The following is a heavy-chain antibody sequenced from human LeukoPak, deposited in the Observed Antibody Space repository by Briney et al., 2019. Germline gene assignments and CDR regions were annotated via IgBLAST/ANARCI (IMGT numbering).Heavy chain of an antibody. Sequence: PGGSLRLSCAASRFTFSTYWMSWVRQAPGKGLEWVASINEDGSEKYYVGSVKGRFTISRDNANNSVYLQMNSLRAEDTAVYYCARTGRGGSTYLYGSGVDDWGQGSLVTLSS. D-gene: IGHD3-10*01. V-gene: IGHV3-7*01. CDR2: INEDGSEK. CDR3: ARTGRGGSTYLYGSGVDD. CDR1: RFTFSTYW. J-gene: IGHJ4*02.